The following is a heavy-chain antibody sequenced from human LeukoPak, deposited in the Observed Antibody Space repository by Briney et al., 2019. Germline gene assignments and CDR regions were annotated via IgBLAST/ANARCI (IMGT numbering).Heavy chain of an antibody. CDR2: ISGGDGST. CDR1: GFTFSSYT. D-gene: IGHD3-22*01. Sequence: GGSLRLSCAASGFTFSSYTMSWVRQAPGKGLEWVSGISGGDGSTYYADSVKGRFTISRDNSKNTPYLQMNSLRAEDTAVYYCAKDRVPVTMIWGQGTLVTVSS. CDR3: AKDRVPVTMI. V-gene: IGHV3-23*01. J-gene: IGHJ4*02.